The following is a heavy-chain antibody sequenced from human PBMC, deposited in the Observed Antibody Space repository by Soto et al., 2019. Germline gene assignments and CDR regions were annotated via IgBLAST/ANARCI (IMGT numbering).Heavy chain of an antibody. V-gene: IGHV3-30-3*01. CDR3: ARDRGYSYGYNYYGMDV. Sequence: QVQLVESGGGVVQPGRSLRLSCAASGFTFSSYAMHWVRQAPGKGLEWVAVISYDGSNKYYEDSVKGRFTISRDNSKNTLYLKMNSLRADDTAVYYCARDRGYSYGYNYYGMDVWSRGTTVTVSS. CDR1: GFTFSSYA. D-gene: IGHD5-18*01. CDR2: ISYDGSNK. J-gene: IGHJ6*02.